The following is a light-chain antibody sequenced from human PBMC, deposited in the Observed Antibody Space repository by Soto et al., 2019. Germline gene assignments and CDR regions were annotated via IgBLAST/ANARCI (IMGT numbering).Light chain of an antibody. J-gene: IGKJ1*01. CDR1: QSISSY. CDR3: QQSYSTPLT. CDR2: AAS. Sequence: DIQMTQSPSSLSASVGDRVTITCRASQSISSYLNWYQQKPGKAPKLLIYAASSLQSGVPSRFSGSGSGTDFTLNISSLQPEDFETYYCQQSYSTPLTLGQGTKVDIK. V-gene: IGKV1-39*01.